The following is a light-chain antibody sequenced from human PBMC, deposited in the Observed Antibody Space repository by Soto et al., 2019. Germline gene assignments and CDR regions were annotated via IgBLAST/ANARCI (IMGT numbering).Light chain of an antibody. CDR1: QSVSSN. CDR2: GAS. Sequence: EIVMTQSPVTLSLSPGERDTLFCRGSQSVSSNLAWYQQKPGQAPRLLIYGASTRATGIPARFSGSGSGTEFTLTISSLQSEDFAVYYCQQYNNWPITFGQGTRLEI. CDR3: QQYNNWPIT. V-gene: IGKV3-15*01. J-gene: IGKJ5*01.